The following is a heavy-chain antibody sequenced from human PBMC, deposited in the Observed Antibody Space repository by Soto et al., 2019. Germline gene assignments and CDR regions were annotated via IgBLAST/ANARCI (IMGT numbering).Heavy chain of an antibody. Sequence: EASVKVSCKASGYTFTSYGISWVRQAPGQGLEWMGWISAYNGNTNYAQKLQGRVTMTTDTSTSTAYMELRSLRSDDTAVYYCVSSVGVPAAIYAFDIWGQGTMVTVSS. J-gene: IGHJ3*02. D-gene: IGHD2-2*01. CDR2: ISAYNGNT. CDR1: GYTFTSYG. V-gene: IGHV1-18*01. CDR3: VSSVGVPAAIYAFDI.